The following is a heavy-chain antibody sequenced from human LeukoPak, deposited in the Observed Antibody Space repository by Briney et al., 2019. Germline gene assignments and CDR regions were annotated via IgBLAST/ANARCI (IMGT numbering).Heavy chain of an antibody. V-gene: IGHV5-51*01. CDR2: IYPGDFDT. Sequence: PGEPLNISCKGSGYIFSSYWIGWGRQMPGGGLWWLRIIYPGDFDTRYSPSFQGQVTISADQSISTAYLQWSSLRASDTAMYYCARHQYYYDTRGYYIDYWGQGTLVTVSS. CDR3: ARHQYYYDTRGYYIDY. J-gene: IGHJ4*02. CDR1: GYIFSSYW. D-gene: IGHD3-22*01.